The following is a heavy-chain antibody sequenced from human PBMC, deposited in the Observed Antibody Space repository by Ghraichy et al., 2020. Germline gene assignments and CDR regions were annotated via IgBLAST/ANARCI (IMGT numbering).Heavy chain of an antibody. V-gene: IGHV4-59*01. D-gene: IGHD3-22*01. Sequence: ESLNISCTVSGGSISSYYWSWIRQPPGKGLEWIGYIYYSGSTNYNPSLKSRVTISVDTSKNQFSLKLSSVTAADTAVYYCARAPNYYDSSGYYNYFDYWGQGTLVTVSS. J-gene: IGHJ4*02. CDR3: ARAPNYYDSSGYYNYFDY. CDR2: IYYSGST. CDR1: GGSISSYY.